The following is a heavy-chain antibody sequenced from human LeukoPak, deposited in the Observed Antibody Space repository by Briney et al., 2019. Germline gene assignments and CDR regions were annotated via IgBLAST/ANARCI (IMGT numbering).Heavy chain of an antibody. Sequence: GGSLRRSCAASGFTFDDYGMSWVPQAPGKGLEWVSGINWNGGSTGYADSVKGRFTISRDNAKNSLYLQMNSLRAEDTALYYCARGTLKAAATDFDYWGQGTLVTVSS. CDR2: INWNGGST. CDR1: GFTFDDYG. CDR3: ARGTLKAAATDFDY. J-gene: IGHJ4*02. D-gene: IGHD6-13*01. V-gene: IGHV3-20*04.